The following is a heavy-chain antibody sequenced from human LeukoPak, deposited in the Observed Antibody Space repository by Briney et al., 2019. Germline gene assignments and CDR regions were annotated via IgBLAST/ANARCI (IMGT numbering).Heavy chain of an antibody. V-gene: IGHV3-7*01. J-gene: IGHJ5*02. CDR2: INEDGSEQ. D-gene: IGHD2-8*01. CDR1: GFSLSSCW. CDR3: TALYGGFDP. Sequence: GGSLRLSCAASGFSLSSCWMSWVRQAPGKGLEWVANINEDGSEQYYVDSVKGRFTMSRDDAKNSLYLQVNSLRDEDTALYYCTALYGGFDPWGQGTLVTVSS.